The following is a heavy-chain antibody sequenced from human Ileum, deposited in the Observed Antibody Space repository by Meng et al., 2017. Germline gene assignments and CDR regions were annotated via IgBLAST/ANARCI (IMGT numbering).Heavy chain of an antibody. CDR2: ISTDGTTT. D-gene: IGHD1-1*01. V-gene: IGHV3-74*01. Sequence: GESLKISCVASGFTFSSYWMHWVRQAPGKGLVWVSRISTDGTTTTYADSVKGRFTISRDNAKNTMYLQMNSLRVEDSGVYYCARIEGYNFDSKRKFDYWGQGSLVTVSS. J-gene: IGHJ4*02. CDR1: GFTFSSYW. CDR3: ARIEGYNFDSKRKFDY.